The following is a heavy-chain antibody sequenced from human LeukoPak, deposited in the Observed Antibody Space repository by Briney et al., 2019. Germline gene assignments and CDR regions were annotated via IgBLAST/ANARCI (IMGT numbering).Heavy chain of an antibody. Sequence: SETLSLTCTVSGGSLTSYYWSWVRQSPGKGLEWIGSIYSSGESSHNPSLKSRVTISVDTAQNQFSLSLTSVTAADVGVYFCARSLIKFGGVIDDYWGQGTLVTVSS. V-gene: IGHV4-59*01. CDR2: IYSSGES. CDR3: ARSLIKFGGVIDDY. D-gene: IGHD3-16*02. J-gene: IGHJ4*02. CDR1: GGSLTSYY.